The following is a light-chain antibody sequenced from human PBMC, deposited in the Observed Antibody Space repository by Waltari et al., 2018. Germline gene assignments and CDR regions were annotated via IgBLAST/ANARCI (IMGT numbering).Light chain of an antibody. Sequence: QSALTQPAPVSASPGPSIPIPCTGTSSYLGAYNSVSWYQQHPGKTPNLIIYDVRIRPSGVSNRFSGSKSGNTASLTISGLQADDEADYYCSSSTSSTTRVFGGGTRLTVL. CDR3: SSSTSSTTRV. CDR1: SSYLGAYNS. V-gene: IGLV2-14*03. CDR2: DVR. J-gene: IGLJ3*02.